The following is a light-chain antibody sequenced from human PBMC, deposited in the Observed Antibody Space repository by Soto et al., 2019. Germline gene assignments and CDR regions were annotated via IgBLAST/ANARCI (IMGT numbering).Light chain of an antibody. CDR3: QQYNNWTWT. J-gene: IGKJ1*01. CDR2: GAS. V-gene: IGKV3-15*01. Sequence: EIVMTQSPATLSVSPGERATLSCRASQSVATNLAWYQQKPGQPPRLLIYGASTRATGIPARFSGSGSGTEFTLTISSLQSVDFAVYSCQQYNNWTWTFGQGTKVDIK. CDR1: QSVATN.